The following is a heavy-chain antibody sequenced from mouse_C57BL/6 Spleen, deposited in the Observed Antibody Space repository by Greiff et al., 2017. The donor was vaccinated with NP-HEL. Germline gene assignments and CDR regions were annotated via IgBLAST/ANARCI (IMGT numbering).Heavy chain of an antibody. J-gene: IGHJ4*01. CDR2: IYPGDGDT. CDR1: GYAFSSSW. D-gene: IGHD3-2*02. CDR3: AREEDSSGYVDAMDY. V-gene: IGHV1-82*01. Sequence: QVQLKESGPELVKPGASVKISCKASGYAFSSSWMNWVKQRPGKGLEWIGRIYPGDGDTNYNGKFKGKATLTADKSSSTAYMQLSSLTSEDSAVYFCAREEDSSGYVDAMDYWGQGTSVTVSS.